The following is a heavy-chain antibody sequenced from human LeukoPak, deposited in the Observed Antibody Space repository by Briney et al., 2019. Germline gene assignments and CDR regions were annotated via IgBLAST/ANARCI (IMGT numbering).Heavy chain of an antibody. CDR2: IYYSGST. CDR1: GGSISSYY. D-gene: IGHD6-6*01. CDR3: ARIEYSSSSGALD. V-gene: IGHV4-59*08. J-gene: IGHJ4*02. Sequence: SETLSLTCTVSGGSISSYYWSWIRQPPGKGLEWIGYIYYSGSTNYNPSLKSRVTISVDTSKNQFSLKLSSVTAADTAVHYCARIEYSSSSGALDWGQGTLVTVSS.